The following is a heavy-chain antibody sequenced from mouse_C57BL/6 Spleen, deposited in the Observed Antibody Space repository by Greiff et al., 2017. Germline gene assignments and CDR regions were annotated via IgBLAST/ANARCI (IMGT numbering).Heavy chain of an antibody. CDR2: INPSSGYT. J-gene: IGHJ2*01. V-gene: IGHV1-4*01. D-gene: IGHD4-1*02. Sequence: VMLVESGAELARPGASVKMSCKASGYTFTSYTMHWVKQRPGQGLEWIGYINPSSGYTKYNQKFKDKATLTADKSSSTAYMQLSSLTSEDSAVYYCARGRANWDYFDYWGQGTTLTVSS. CDR1: GYTFTSYT. CDR3: ARGRANWDYFDY.